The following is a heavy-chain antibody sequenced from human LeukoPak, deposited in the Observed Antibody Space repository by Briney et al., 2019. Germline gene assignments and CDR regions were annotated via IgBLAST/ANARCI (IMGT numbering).Heavy chain of an antibody. CDR3: ATVYCGGDCLSAFDI. Sequence: ASVKVSCKVSGYTLTELSMHWVRQAPGKGLEWMGGFDPEDGETIYAQKFQGRVTMTEDTSTDTAYMELSSLRSEDTAVYYCATVYCGGDCLSAFDIWGQGTMVTVSS. CDR2: FDPEDGET. V-gene: IGHV1-24*01. CDR1: GYTLTELS. D-gene: IGHD2-21*02. J-gene: IGHJ3*02.